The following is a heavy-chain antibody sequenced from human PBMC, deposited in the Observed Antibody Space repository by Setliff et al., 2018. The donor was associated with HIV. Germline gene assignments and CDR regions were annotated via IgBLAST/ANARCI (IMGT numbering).Heavy chain of an antibody. V-gene: IGHV3-64*02. J-gene: IGHJ3*02. D-gene: IGHD6-13*01. CDR3: ARVTGGPIAAAGTGGAFDI. CDR2: INSNGRST. Sequence: GGSLRLSCEASGFSFSSHAMHWVRQAPGKGLEYVSSINSNGRSTSYADSVKGRFTISRDNSKNTLYLQMGSLRTEDMAVYFCARVTGGPIAAAGTGGAFDIWGQGTMVTVSS. CDR1: GFSFSSHA.